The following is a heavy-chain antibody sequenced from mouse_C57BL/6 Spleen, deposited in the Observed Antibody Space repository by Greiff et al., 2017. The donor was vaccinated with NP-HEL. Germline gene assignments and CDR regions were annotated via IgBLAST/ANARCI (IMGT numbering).Heavy chain of an antibody. CDR3: ARQYYGSSSYWYFDV. V-gene: IGHV5-6*01. Sequence: EVKLVESGGDLVKPGGSLKLSCAASGFTFSSYGMSWVRQTPDKRLEWVATISSGGSYTYYPDSVKGRFTISRDNAKNTLYLQMSSLKSEDTAMYYCARQYYGSSSYWYFDVWGTGTTVTVSS. CDR1: GFTFSSYG. J-gene: IGHJ1*03. D-gene: IGHD1-1*01. CDR2: ISSGGSYT.